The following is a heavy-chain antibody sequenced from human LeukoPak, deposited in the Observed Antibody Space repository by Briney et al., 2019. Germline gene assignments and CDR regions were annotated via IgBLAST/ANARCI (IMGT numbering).Heavy chain of an antibody. D-gene: IGHD6-19*01. J-gene: IGHJ4*02. Sequence: KPSETLSLTCTVSGGSISSSSYYWGWIRQPPGKGLEWIGSIYYSGSTYYNLSLKSRVTISVDTSKNQFSLKLSSVTAADTAVYYCARHVASSGWYLEFDYWGQGTLVTVSS. CDR2: IYYSGST. V-gene: IGHV4-39*01. CDR3: ARHVASSGWYLEFDY. CDR1: GGSISSSSYY.